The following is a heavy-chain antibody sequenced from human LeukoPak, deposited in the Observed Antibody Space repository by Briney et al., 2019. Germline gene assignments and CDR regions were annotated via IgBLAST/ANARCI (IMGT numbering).Heavy chain of an antibody. Sequence: SQTLSLTYAISGDSVSSNSVAWNWIRQSPSRGLEWLGRTYYRSKWYNDYAVSVKSRISINPDTSKNQFSLQLNSVTAEDTAVYYCAREGPGFDYWGQGTLVTVSS. J-gene: IGHJ4*02. CDR2: TYYRSKWYN. CDR3: AREGPGFDY. V-gene: IGHV6-1*01. CDR1: GDSVSSNSVA.